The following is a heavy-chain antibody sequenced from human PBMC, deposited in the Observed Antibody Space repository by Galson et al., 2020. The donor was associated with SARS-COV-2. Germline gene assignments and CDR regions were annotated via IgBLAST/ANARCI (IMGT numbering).Heavy chain of an antibody. D-gene: IGHD5-12*01. V-gene: IGHV1-69*13. CDR3: ARDRRKWLRFGYYYYYGMDV. Sequence: GASVKVSCKASGGTFSSYAISWVRQVPGQGLEWMGGIIPIFGTANYAQKFQGRVTITADESTSTAYMELSSLRSEDTAVYYCARDRRKWLRFGYYYYYGMDVWGQGTTVTVSS. CDR1: GGTFSSYA. CDR2: IIPIFGTA. J-gene: IGHJ6*02.